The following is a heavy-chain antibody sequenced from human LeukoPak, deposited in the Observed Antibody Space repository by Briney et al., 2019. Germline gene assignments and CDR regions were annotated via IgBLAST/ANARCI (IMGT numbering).Heavy chain of an antibody. Sequence: SETLSLTCTVSGGSISSGGYYWSWIRQHPGKGLEWIGYIYYSGSTYYNPSLKSRVTISVDTSKNQFSLKLSSVTAADTAVYYCARVGCSSTSCYTAFPGWFDPWGQGTLVTVSS. D-gene: IGHD2-2*02. J-gene: IGHJ5*02. V-gene: IGHV4-31*03. CDR3: ARVGCSSTSCYTAFPGWFDP. CDR2: IYYSGST. CDR1: GGSISSGGYY.